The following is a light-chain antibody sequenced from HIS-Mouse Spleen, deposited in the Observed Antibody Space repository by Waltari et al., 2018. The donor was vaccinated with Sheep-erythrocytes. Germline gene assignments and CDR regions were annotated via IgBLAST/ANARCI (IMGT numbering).Light chain of an antibody. CDR2: GKN. J-gene: IGLJ2*01. V-gene: IGLV3-19*01. CDR1: SLRSYY. CDR3: NSRDSSGNHLGVV. Sequence: SSELTQDPAVSVALGQTVRITCQGDSLRSYYASWFQQTPGQAPVLVIYGKNNRPSGIPDRLSGSRSGNTASLTITGAQAEDEADFYCNSRDSSGNHLGVVFGGGTKLTVL.